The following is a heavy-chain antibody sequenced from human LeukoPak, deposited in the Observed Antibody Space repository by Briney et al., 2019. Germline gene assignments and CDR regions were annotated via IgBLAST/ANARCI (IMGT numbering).Heavy chain of an antibody. CDR3: ARALIAAAGWYFDL. J-gene: IGHJ2*01. CDR1: GFTFSSYW. D-gene: IGHD2-21*01. V-gene: IGHV3-74*01. Sequence: GGSLRLSCAASGFTFSSYWMHWVRQAPGKGLVWVSHIYSDGSSTNFADSVKGRFTISRDNAKNTLYLQTNSLRAEDTAVYYCARALIAAAGWYFDLWGRGTLVTVSS. CDR2: IYSDGSST.